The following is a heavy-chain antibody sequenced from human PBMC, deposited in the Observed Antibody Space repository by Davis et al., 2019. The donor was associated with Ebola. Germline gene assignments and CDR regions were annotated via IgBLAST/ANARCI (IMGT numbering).Heavy chain of an antibody. D-gene: IGHD2-8*02. CDR2: INGGNGDT. CDR3: TGGQGVTYYYGMDV. Sequence: AASVKVSCKASGYTFSDYGVHWVXXXXXKWLEWMGWINGGNGDTKYSQTFQGRVTITRDTSASTAYMELSSLRSEDTAVYYCTGGQGVTYYYGMDVWGQGTTVTVSS. CDR1: GYTFSDYG. J-gene: IGHJ6*02. V-gene: IGHV1-3*01.